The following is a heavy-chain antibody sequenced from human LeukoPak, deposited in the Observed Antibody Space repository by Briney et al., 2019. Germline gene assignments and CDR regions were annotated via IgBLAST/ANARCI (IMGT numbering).Heavy chain of an antibody. CDR3: ARGLNYDILTGYYTDYYGMDV. J-gene: IGHJ6*02. D-gene: IGHD3-9*01. CDR1: GFTFSSYE. V-gene: IGHV3-48*03. CDR2: ISSSGSTI. Sequence: GSLRLSCAASGFTFSSYEMNWVRQAPGKGLEWVSYISSSGSTIYYADSVKGRFTISRDNAKNSLYLQMNSLRAEDTAVYYCARGLNYDILTGYYTDYYGMDVWGQGTTVTVSS.